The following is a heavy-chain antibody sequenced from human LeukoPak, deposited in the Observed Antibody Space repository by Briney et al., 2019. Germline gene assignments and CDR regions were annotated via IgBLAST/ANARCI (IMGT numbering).Heavy chain of an antibody. V-gene: IGHV3-30*03. CDR2: KSCDGSNK. CDR1: GFTFSSYG. Sequence: PGGSLRLSCAASGFTFSSYGMHWVRQAPGKGLEWVAVKSCDGSNKYYADSVKGRFTISRDNSKNTLYLQMNSLRAEDTAVYYCVPLNWNPPGDFDRWGQGTLVTVSS. CDR3: VPLNWNPPGDFDR. J-gene: IGHJ4*02. D-gene: IGHD1-20*01.